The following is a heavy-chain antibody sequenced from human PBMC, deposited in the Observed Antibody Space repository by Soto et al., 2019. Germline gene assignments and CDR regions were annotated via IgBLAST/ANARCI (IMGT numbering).Heavy chain of an antibody. CDR1: GFTFSNAW. D-gene: IGHD6-6*01. Sequence: GGSLRLSCAGSGFTFSNAWMHWVRQAPGKGLEYVSGISSNGVGTYYANSVQGRFTISRDNSKNTVYLQMGSLRPEDMAVYYCARRARPDFYYMDVWGKGTTVTVSS. J-gene: IGHJ6*03. CDR3: ARRARPDFYYMDV. V-gene: IGHV3-64*01. CDR2: ISSNGVGT.